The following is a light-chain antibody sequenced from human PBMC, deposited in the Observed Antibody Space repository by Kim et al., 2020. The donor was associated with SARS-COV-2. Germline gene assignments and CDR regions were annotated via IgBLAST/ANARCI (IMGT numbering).Light chain of an antibody. J-gene: IGLJ1*01. CDR1: SSDVGAYNY. CDR3: SSYGGGTNSPHV. V-gene: IGLV2-8*01. CDR2: EVT. Sequence: QSVLTQPPSASGSPGQSVTISCTGTSSDVGAYNYVSWYQQHPGKAPKLIIYEVTRRPSGVPDRFSGSKSGSTASLTVSGLQAEDEADYYCSSYGGGTNSPHVFGPGTKVTVL.